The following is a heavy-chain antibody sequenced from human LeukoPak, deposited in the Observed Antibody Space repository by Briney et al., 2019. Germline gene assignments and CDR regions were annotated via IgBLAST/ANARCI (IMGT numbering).Heavy chain of an antibody. V-gene: IGHV4-34*01. CDR2: INHSGST. D-gene: IGHD3-3*01. J-gene: IGHJ5*02. CDR3: ARVYYDFT. Sequence: SETLSLTCAVYGGSFSGYYWSWIRQPPGKGLEWIGEINHSGSTNYNPSLKSRVTISVDTSKNQFSLKLSSVTAADTAVYYCARVYYDFTWGQGTLVTVPS. CDR1: GGSFSGYY.